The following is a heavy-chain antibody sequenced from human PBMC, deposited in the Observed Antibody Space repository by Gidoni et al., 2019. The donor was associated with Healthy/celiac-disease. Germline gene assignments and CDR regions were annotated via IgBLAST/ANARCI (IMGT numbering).Heavy chain of an antibody. Sequence: EVQLVQSGAEVKQPGESLRISCKGSAYSFTSYWISWVRQRPGNGLEWMGRIDPSDSYTNYSPSFQGHVTISADKSISTAYLQWSSLKASDTAMYYCARQVVVPAAHYSNWFDPWGQGTLVTVSS. CDR1: AYSFTSYW. CDR3: ARQVVVPAAHYSNWFDP. D-gene: IGHD2-2*01. V-gene: IGHV5-10-1*01. J-gene: IGHJ5*02. CDR2: IDPSDSYT.